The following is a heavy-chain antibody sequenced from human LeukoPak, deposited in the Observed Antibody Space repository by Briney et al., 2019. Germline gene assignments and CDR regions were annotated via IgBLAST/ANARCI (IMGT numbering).Heavy chain of an antibody. Sequence: GGSLRLSCAASGFTFSDYYMSWIRQAPGQGLEWVPYINSGGSHTNYADSVEGRFTISRDNAKNSLYLQMNSLRADDTAVYYCARVRGSYANDYWGQGTLVTVSS. V-gene: IGHV3-11*06. CDR2: INSGGSHT. CDR3: ARVRGSYANDY. D-gene: IGHD1-26*01. J-gene: IGHJ4*02. CDR1: GFTFSDYY.